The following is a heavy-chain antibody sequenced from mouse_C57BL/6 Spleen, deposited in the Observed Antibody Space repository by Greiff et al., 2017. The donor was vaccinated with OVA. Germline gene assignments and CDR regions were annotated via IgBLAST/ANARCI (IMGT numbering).Heavy chain of an antibody. CDR2: INPNNGGT. CDR3: ARGGDSYFDY. Sequence: VQLKQSGPELVKPGASVKISCKASGYTFTDYYMNWVKQSHGKSLEWIGDINPNNGGTSYNQKFKGKATLTVDKSSSTAYMELRSLTSEDSAVYYCARGGDSYFDYWGQGTTLTVSS. J-gene: IGHJ2*01. V-gene: IGHV1-26*01. CDR1: GYTFTDYY.